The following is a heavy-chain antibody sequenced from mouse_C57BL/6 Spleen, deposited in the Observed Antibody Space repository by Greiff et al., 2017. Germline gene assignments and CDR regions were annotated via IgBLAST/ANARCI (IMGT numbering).Heavy chain of an antibody. CDR2: IDPSDSYT. Sequence: QVQLQQPGAELVKPGASVKLSCKASGYTFTSYWMQWVKQRPGQGLEWIGEIDPSDSYTNYNQKFKGKATLTVDTSSSTAYLQLSSLTSEDSAVYACARGNYGKGDYFDYWGQGTTLTVSS. D-gene: IGHD2-1*01. J-gene: IGHJ2*01. CDR3: ARGNYGKGDYFDY. CDR1: GYTFTSYW. V-gene: IGHV1-50*01.